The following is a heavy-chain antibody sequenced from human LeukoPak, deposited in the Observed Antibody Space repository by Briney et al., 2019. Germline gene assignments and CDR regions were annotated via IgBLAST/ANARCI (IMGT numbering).Heavy chain of an antibody. V-gene: IGHV4-34*01. CDR2: INHSGST. J-gene: IGHJ4*02. CDR1: GGSFSGYY. Sequence: SETLSLTCAVSGGSFSGYYWSWIRQPPGKGLEWIGEINHSGSTNYNPSLKGRVTISVDTSKNDFSLKLSSVAAADTAIYYCARDLNPTHYFDYWGQGTLVTVSS. CDR3: ARDLNPTHYFDY.